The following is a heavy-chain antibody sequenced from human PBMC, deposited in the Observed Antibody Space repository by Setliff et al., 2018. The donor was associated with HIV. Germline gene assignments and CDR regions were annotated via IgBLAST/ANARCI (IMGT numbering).Heavy chain of an antibody. V-gene: IGHV4-34*01. J-gene: IGHJ6*02. D-gene: IGHD4-17*01. CDR2: IDDSGSI. Sequence: SETLSLTCAVYTESLTRYDWAWIRQSPEKGLEWIGEIDDSGSIIYNPSLQSRVTMSVDTSKNQFSLKVRSLTAADTGLYYCARGGPTVAYGVDVWGQGTTVTVSS. CDR3: ARGGPTVAYGVDV. CDR1: TESLTRYD.